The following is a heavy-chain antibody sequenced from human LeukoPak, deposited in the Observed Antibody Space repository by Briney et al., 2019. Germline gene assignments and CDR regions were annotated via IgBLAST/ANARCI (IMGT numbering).Heavy chain of an antibody. CDR1: GYRFTSYW. J-gene: IGHJ3*02. CDR3: ARPIAVAGTADAFDI. V-gene: IGHV5-51*01. D-gene: IGHD6-19*01. Sequence: GESLKISCKGSGYRFTSYWIGWVRQMPGKGLEWMGIIYPGDSDTRYSPSFQGHVTISADTSISTAYLQWSSLKASDTAMYYCARPIAVAGTADAFDIWGQGTMVTVSS. CDR2: IYPGDSDT.